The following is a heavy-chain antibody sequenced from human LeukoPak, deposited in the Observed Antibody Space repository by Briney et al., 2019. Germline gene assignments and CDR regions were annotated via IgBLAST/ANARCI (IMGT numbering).Heavy chain of an antibody. CDR2: INPNSGGT. D-gene: IGHD2-15*01. Sequence: ASVKVSCKASGYTFTGYYMHWVRQAPGQGLEWMGWINPNSGGTNYAQKFQGRVTMTRDTSISTAYMELSRLRSDDTAVYYCARDACSGGSCYNFDYWGQGTLVTVSS. CDR3: ARDACSGGSCYNFDY. CDR1: GYTFTGYY. V-gene: IGHV1-2*02. J-gene: IGHJ4*02.